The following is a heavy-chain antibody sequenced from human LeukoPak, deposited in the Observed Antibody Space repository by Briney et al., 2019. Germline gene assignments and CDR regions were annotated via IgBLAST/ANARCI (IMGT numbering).Heavy chain of an antibody. D-gene: IGHD5-18*01. CDR3: ARGGSTPMIIRY. J-gene: IGHJ4*02. Sequence: SETLSLTCAVYGGSLSGYYWSWIRQAPRKGLEWIGEINHIGSTNYNPSLKSRVTMFVDTSKNQFSLRLFSVTAADTAIYYCARGGSTPMIIRYWGQGTQVTVSS. V-gene: IGHV4-34*01. CDR2: INHIGST. CDR1: GGSLSGYY.